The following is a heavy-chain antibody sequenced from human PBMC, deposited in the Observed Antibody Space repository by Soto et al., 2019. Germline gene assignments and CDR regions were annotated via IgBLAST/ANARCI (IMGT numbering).Heavy chain of an antibody. CDR2: MNPNTGNS. CDR1: GYTFTSSD. Sequence: QVQLVQSGAAVRKPGASVKVSCEASGYTFTSSDIYWVRQATGQVLDWLGWMNPNTGNSGYAQKFQGRVTMTSETSKSTAHREVSSLRSDDTAVYYCARRAETNGWNGFGADKYYFDFWWQGTLVTVS. V-gene: IGHV1-8*01. J-gene: IGHJ4*02. D-gene: IGHD1-1*01. CDR3: ARRAETNGWNGFGADKYYFDF.